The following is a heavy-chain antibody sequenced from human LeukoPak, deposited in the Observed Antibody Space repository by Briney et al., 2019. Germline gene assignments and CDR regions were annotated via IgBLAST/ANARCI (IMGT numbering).Heavy chain of an antibody. J-gene: IGHJ4*02. Sequence: SGTLSLTCTVSGGSISSYYWSWIRQPPGKGLEWIGYIDYRGSTKHNPALKSRVTISIDASKSQFSLKLSSVTAADTAVYYCARTYGSGSLIFDYWGQGTLVTVSS. CDR2: IDYRGST. V-gene: IGHV4-59*01. CDR3: ARTYGSGSLIFDY. D-gene: IGHD3-10*01. CDR1: GGSISSYY.